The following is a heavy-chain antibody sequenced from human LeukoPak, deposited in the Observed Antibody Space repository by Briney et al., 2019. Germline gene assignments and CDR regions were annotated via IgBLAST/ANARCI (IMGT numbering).Heavy chain of an antibody. CDR2: IRGDENEI. CDR1: GFTFSSHW. J-gene: IGHJ4*02. Sequence: GGSLRLSCEASGFTFSSHWMHWVRQVPGKGLGWVARIRGDENEIDYADSVKGRFTISRDNAKNTLYLQMNSLRVEDTAVYFCARGHVPGSTRHWDFWGQGTLVTVSS. CDR3: ARGHVPGSTRHWDF. D-gene: IGHD3-10*01. V-gene: IGHV3-74*01.